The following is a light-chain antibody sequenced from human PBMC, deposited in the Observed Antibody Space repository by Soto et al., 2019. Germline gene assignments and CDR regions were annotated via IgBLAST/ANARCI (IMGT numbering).Light chain of an antibody. V-gene: IGKV1-5*03. Sequence: DIQMTQSPSTLSASIGDRVTITCRASQSISSWLAWYQQKPGKAPNLLIYKASSLESGVPSRFSGSGSGTEFTLTSSSLQPDDVATYYCQQYNSYSLTFGGGTKVEIK. CDR1: QSISSW. CDR2: KAS. CDR3: QQYNSYSLT. J-gene: IGKJ4*01.